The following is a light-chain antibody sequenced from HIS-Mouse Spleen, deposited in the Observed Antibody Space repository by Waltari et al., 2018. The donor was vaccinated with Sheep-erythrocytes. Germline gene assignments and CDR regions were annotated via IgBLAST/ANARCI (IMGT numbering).Light chain of an antibody. J-gene: IGLJ1*01. CDR2: DVS. Sequence: QSALTQPRSVSGSPGQSVTISCTGTSSDVGGYNYVSWYQQHPDKAPKLMISDVSKRPSGVPDRFSGSKSGNTASLTISGLQAEDEADYYCCSYAGSYNHVFATGTKVTVL. CDR1: SSDVGGYNY. CDR3: CSYAGSYNHV. V-gene: IGLV2-11*01.